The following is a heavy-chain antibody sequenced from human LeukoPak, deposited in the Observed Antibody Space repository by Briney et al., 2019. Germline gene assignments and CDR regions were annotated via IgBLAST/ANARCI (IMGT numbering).Heavy chain of an antibody. CDR2: IYYSGST. Sequence: TLSLTCTVSGGSISSGGYYWSWIRQHPGRGLEWIGYIYYSGSTYYNPSLKSRVTISVDTSKNQFSLKLSSVTAADTAVYYCAREVRQLVQDYWGQGTLVTVSS. CDR3: AREVRQLVQDY. V-gene: IGHV4-31*03. CDR1: GGSISSGGYY. J-gene: IGHJ4*02. D-gene: IGHD6-13*01.